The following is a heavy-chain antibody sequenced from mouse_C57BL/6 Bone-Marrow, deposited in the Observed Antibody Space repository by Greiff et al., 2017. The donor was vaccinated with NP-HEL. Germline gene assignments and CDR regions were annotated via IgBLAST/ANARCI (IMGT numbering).Heavy chain of an antibody. CDR1: GYTFTSYW. Sequence: QVQLQQPGAELVRPGTSVKLSCKASGYTFTSYWMHWVKQRPGQGLEWIGVIDPSDSYTNYNQKFKGKATLTVDTSSRPAYMQLSSLTSEDSAGCYSSREWGDSYYTYGYLDFWGTGTTVTVSS. D-gene: IGHD2-12*01. CDR2: IDPSDSYT. V-gene: IGHV1-59*01. J-gene: IGHJ1*03. CDR3: SREWGDSYYTYGYLDF.